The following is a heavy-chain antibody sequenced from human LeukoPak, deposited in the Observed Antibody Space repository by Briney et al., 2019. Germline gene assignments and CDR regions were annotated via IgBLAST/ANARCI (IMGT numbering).Heavy chain of an antibody. CDR3: ATNKVRGVINWFDP. J-gene: IGHJ5*02. CDR2: MNPNSGNT. V-gene: IGHV1-8*01. D-gene: IGHD3-10*01. CDR1: GYTFTSYD. Sequence: GASVKVSCKASGYTFTSYDINWVRQATAQGLEWMGWMNPNSGNTGYAQKFQGRVTMTRNTSISTAYMELSSLRSEDTAVYYCATNKVRGVINWFDPWGQGTLVTVSS.